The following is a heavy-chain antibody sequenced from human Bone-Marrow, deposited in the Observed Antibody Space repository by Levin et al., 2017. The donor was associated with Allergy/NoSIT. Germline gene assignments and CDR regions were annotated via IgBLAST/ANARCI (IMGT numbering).Heavy chain of an antibody. CDR3: AKSYGDYDHYFDS. D-gene: IGHD4-17*01. CDR2: ISSSGFI. V-gene: IGHV3-21*01. CDR1: GFTFSTSS. J-gene: IGHJ4*02. Sequence: GESLKISCEASGFTFSTSSMNWVRQAPGKGLEWVSSISSSGFIFYTDSVKVRFTISRDNAKNSLYLQMNSLRAEDTAVYSRAKSYGDYDHYFDSWGQGTLVTVSS.